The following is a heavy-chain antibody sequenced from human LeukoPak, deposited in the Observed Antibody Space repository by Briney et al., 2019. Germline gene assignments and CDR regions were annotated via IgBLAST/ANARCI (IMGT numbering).Heavy chain of an antibody. D-gene: IGHD6-19*01. J-gene: IGHJ4*02. Sequence: PGGSLRLSCTASGFTFSSYSMNWVRQAPGKGLEWVAVIWYDGSNKYYADSVKGRFTISRDNSKNTLYLQMNSLRAEDTAVYYCARARYSSGWYYFDYWGQGTLVTVSS. CDR1: GFTFSSYS. V-gene: IGHV3-33*08. CDR3: ARARYSSGWYYFDY. CDR2: IWYDGSNK.